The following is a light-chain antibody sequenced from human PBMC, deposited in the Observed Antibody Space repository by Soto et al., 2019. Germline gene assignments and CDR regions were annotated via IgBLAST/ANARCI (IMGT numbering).Light chain of an antibody. Sequence: DIQMTQFPSTLSASVGDRVTITCRASQSISNRLAWFQQKSGEAPKILIHKASSLESGVPSRFSGSGSGTEFTLTISSLQPDDFATYYCQQYNTYSWTFGQGTKVEIK. CDR3: QQYNTYSWT. V-gene: IGKV1-5*03. J-gene: IGKJ1*01. CDR2: KAS. CDR1: QSISNR.